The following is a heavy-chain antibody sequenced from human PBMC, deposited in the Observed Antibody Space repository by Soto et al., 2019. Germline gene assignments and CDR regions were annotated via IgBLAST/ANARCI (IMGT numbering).Heavy chain of an antibody. D-gene: IGHD2-8*01. J-gene: IGHJ4*02. CDR1: GFTFSSYS. Sequence: PGGSLRLSCAASGFTFSSYSMNWVRQAPGKGLEWVSYISSSSSTIYYADSVKGRFTISRDNAKNSLYLQMNSLRAEDTAVYYCARDAYCTNGVCYTFDSWGQGTLVTVSS. CDR2: ISSSSSTI. CDR3: ARDAYCTNGVCYTFDS. V-gene: IGHV3-48*01.